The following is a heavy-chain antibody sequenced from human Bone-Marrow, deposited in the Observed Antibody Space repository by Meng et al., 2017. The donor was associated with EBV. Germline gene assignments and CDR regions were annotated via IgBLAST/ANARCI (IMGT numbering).Heavy chain of an antibody. CDR2: IPSDGSHNK. V-gene: IGHV3-30*18. J-gene: IGHJ5*02. CDR1: GFTFSNYG. CDR3: AKDLSGRFDP. D-gene: IGHD1-14*01. Sequence: EQLVESGGGVVQPGRSLRLSCAASGFTFSNYGFHWVRQAPGKGPEWVAIIPSDGSHNKYYADSVKGRFTISRDNSKNTLYLQMNSLRTEDTAVYYCAKDLSGRFDPWGQGTLVTVSS.